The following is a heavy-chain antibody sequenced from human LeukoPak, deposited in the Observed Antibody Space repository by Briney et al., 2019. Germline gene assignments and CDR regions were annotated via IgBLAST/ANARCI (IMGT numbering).Heavy chain of an antibody. CDR1: GFTFSSYE. D-gene: IGHD3-10*02. J-gene: IGHJ6*04. V-gene: IGHV3-48*03. CDR3: AELGITMIGGV. CDR2: ISSSGSTI. Sequence: SGGSLRLSCAASGFTFSSYEMNGVPQAPGKGLEWVSYISSSGSTIYYADSVKGRFTISRDNAKNSLYLQMNSLRAEDTGVYYCAELGITMIGGVWGKGTTVTISS.